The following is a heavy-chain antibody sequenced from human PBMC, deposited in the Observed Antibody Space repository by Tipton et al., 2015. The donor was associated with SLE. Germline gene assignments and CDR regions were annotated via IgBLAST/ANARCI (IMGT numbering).Heavy chain of an antibody. CDR1: GFTVSSNY. V-gene: IGHV3-66*02. CDR3: ARIMTTVTPYFDY. CDR2: IYSGGST. D-gene: IGHD4-11*01. J-gene: IGHJ4*02. Sequence: GSLRLSCAASGFTVSSNYMSWVRQTPGKGLEWVSVIYSGGSTYYADSVKGRFTISRDNSKNTLYLQMNSLRAEDTAVYYCARIMTTVTPYFDYWGQGTLVTASS.